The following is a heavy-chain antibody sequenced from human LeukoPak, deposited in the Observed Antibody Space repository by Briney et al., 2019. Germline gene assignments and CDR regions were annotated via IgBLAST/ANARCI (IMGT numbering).Heavy chain of an antibody. J-gene: IGHJ5*02. CDR3: ARPRGGNWFDP. Sequence: SETLSLTCAVSGYSISSGYYWGWIRQPPGKGLEWIGSIYHSGSTYYNPSLKSRVTISVDTSKNQFSLKLSSVTAADTAVYYCARPRGGNWFDPWGQGTLVTVSS. CDR2: IYHSGST. CDR1: GYSISSGYY. D-gene: IGHD3-10*01. V-gene: IGHV4-38-2*01.